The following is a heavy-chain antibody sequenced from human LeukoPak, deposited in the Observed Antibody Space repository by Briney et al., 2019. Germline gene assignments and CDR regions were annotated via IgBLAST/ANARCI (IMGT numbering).Heavy chain of an antibody. CDR2: IIPIFGTA. CDR1: GGTFSSYA. Sequence: SVKVSCKASGGTFSSYAISWVRQAPGQGLEWMGGIIPIFGTANYAQKFQGRVTITTDESTSTAYMELSSLRSEDTAVYYCARDGYYDNSGYYWVDYWGQGTLVTVSS. J-gene: IGHJ4*02. CDR3: ARDGYYDNSGYYWVDY. D-gene: IGHD3-22*01. V-gene: IGHV1-69*05.